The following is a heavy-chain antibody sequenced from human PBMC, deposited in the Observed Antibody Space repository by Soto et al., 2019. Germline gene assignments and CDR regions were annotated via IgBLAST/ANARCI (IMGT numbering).Heavy chain of an antibody. V-gene: IGHV5-10-1*01. CDR3: AQTRSAGTHYYGMDV. Sequence: PGESLKISCKGSGYSFTSYWISWVRQMPGKGLEWMGRIDPSDSYTNYSPSFQGHVTISADKPISTAYLQWSSLKASDTAMYYCAQTRSAGTHYYGMDVWGQGTTVTVSS. CDR2: IDPSDSYT. D-gene: IGHD3-10*01. J-gene: IGHJ6*02. CDR1: GYSFTSYW.